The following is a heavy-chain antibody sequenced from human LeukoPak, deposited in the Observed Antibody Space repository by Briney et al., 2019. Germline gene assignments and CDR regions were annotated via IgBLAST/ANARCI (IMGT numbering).Heavy chain of an antibody. CDR2: IYTSGST. J-gene: IGHJ3*02. D-gene: IGHD7-27*01. CDR1: GGSISSGSYY. Sequence: SSETLSLTCTVSGGSISSGSYYWSWIRQPAGKGLEWIGRIYTSGSTNYNPSLKSRVTISVDTSKNQFSLKLSSVTAADTAVYYCARDQSTGGLLDAFDIWGQGTMVTVSS. V-gene: IGHV4-61*02. CDR3: ARDQSTGGLLDAFDI.